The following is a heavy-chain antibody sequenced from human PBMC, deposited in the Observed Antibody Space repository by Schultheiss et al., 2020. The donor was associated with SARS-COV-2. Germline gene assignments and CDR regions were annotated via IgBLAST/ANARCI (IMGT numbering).Heavy chain of an antibody. V-gene: IGHV3-73*01. Sequence: GGSLRLSCAASGFTFSNSDMNWVRQASGKGLEWVGRIRSKANSYATAYAASVKGRFTISRDDSKNTAYLQMNSLRTEDTAVYYCGKDFFTIYGVMSNPGWFDPSGQGTLVTVSS. CDR2: IRSKANSYAT. J-gene: IGHJ5*02. D-gene: IGHD3-3*01. CDR3: GKDFFTIYGVMSNPGWFDP. CDR1: GFTFSNSD.